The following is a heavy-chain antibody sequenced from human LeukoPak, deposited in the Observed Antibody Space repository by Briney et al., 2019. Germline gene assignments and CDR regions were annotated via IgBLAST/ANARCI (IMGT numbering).Heavy chain of an antibody. CDR2: IIPIFGTA. J-gene: IGHJ6*03. CDR3: ARVKVPAAIDYYYYMDV. D-gene: IGHD2-2*02. CDR1: GGTFSSYA. V-gene: IGHV1-69*05. Sequence: SVKVSCKASGGTFSSYAISWVRQAPGQGLEWMGGIIPIFGTANYAQKFQGRVTITTDETTSTAYMELSSLRSEDTAVYYCARVKVPAAIDYYYYMDVWGKGTTVTVSS.